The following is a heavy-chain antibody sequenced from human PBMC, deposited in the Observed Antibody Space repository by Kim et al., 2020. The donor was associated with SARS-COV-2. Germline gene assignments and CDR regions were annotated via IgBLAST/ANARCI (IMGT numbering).Heavy chain of an antibody. D-gene: IGHD3-22*01. J-gene: IGHJ4*02. Sequence: SETLSLTCTVSGGSISSGSYYWSWIRQPPGKGLEWIGYIYYSGSTNYNPSLKSRVTISVDTSKNQFSLKLSSVTAADTAVYYCARLYYYDSSGYYHPGRLFDYWGQGTLVTVSS. CDR2: IYYSGST. CDR3: ARLYYYDSSGYYHPGRLFDY. CDR1: GGSISSGSYY. V-gene: IGHV4-61*01.